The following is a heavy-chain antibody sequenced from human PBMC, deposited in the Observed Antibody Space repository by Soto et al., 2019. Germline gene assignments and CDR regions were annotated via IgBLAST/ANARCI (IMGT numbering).Heavy chain of an antibody. V-gene: IGHV4-59*12. CDR3: ARAYSGYDELYYYYYYMDV. D-gene: IGHD5-12*01. CDR1: GDSMTYSY. Sequence: SETLSLTCTVSGDSMTYSYWSWIRLLPGKGLEWIGEIYHSGSTNYNPSLKSRVTISVDKSKNQFSLKLSSVTAADTAVYYCARAYSGYDELYYYYYYMDVWGKGTTVTVSS. CDR2: IYHSGST. J-gene: IGHJ6*03.